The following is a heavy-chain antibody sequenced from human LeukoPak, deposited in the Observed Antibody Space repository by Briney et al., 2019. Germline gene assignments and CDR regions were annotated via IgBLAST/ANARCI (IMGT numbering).Heavy chain of an antibody. V-gene: IGHV3-7*01. CDR3: ASSHSGYDSPMGY. Sequence: GGSLRLSCAASGFTFSSYWMSWVRQAPGKGLEWVANIKQDGSEKYYVDSVKGRFTISRDNAKNSLYLQMNSLRAEDTAVYYCASSHSGYDSPMGYWGQGTLVTVSS. CDR1: GFTFSSYW. CDR2: IKQDGSEK. D-gene: IGHD5-12*01. J-gene: IGHJ4*02.